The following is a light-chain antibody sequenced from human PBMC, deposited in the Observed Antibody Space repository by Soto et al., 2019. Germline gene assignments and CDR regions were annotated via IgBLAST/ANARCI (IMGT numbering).Light chain of an antibody. CDR1: SSDVGGSNY. V-gene: IGLV2-14*01. CDR3: SSYTRSSTYV. CDR2: NVN. J-gene: IGLJ1*01. Sequence: QSVLTQPASVSGSPGQSITISCTGTSSDVGGSNYVSWYQQHPGKAPKLMIYNVNNRPSGVSNRFSGSKSGNTASLTISGLQAEDEADYYCSSYTRSSTYVFGAGTKVTVL.